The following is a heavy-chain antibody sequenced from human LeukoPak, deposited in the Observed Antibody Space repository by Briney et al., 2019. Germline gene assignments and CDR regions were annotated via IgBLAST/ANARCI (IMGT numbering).Heavy chain of an antibody. D-gene: IGHD1-26*01. J-gene: IGHJ4*02. CDR2: ISGNSGST. Sequence: GGSLRLSCAASGFTFTTYSMYWVRQAPGKGLEWVSSISGNSGSTYYADSVKGRFTISRDNSKNTVYLQMNSLRAEDTAVYYCAKVSAWAMVGATYFDYWGQGTLVTVSS. V-gene: IGHV3-23*01. CDR1: GFTFTTYS. CDR3: AKVSAWAMVGATYFDY.